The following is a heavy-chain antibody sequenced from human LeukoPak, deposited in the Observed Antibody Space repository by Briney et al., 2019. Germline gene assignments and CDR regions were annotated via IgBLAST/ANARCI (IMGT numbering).Heavy chain of an antibody. J-gene: IGHJ5*02. CDR3: ARHPGSYYNLAQYNWFDP. Sequence: GESLKISCKGSGYSFTSYRIGWVRQMPGKGLEWMGIIYSGDSDTRYSPSFQGQVTLSADKSISTAYLQWSSLKASDTAMYYCARHPGSYYNLAQYNWFDPWGQGTLVTVSS. CDR1: GYSFTSYR. D-gene: IGHD3-10*01. V-gene: IGHV5-51*01. CDR2: IYSGDSDT.